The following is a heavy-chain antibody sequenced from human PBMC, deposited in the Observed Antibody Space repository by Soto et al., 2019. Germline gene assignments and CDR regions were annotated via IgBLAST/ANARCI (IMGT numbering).Heavy chain of an antibody. J-gene: IGHJ6*02. D-gene: IGHD7-27*01. Sequence: SETLSLTCTVSGYSISSGYYWGWIRQPPGKGLEWIGSIYHSGSTYYNPSLKSRVTISVDTSKNQFSLKLSSVTAADTAVYYCARELGDYYYYYGMDVWGQGTTVTVSS. CDR3: ARELGDYYYYYGMDV. CDR2: IYHSGST. V-gene: IGHV4-38-2*02. CDR1: GYSISSGYY.